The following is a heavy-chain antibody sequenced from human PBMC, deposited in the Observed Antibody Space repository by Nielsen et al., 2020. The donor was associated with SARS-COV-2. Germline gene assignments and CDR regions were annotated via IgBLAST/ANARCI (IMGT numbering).Heavy chain of an antibody. V-gene: IGHV4-30-4*01. D-gene: IGHD3-3*01. CDR3: ARERVGGITIFGVVTRYGMDV. J-gene: IGHJ6*02. Sequence: SETLSLTCSVSGASIVPYFWTWIRQPPGKGLEWIGYPYYSGSTYYNPSLKSRVTISVDTSKNQFSLKLSSVTAADTALYYCARERVGGITIFGVVTRYGMDVWGQGTTVTVSS. CDR2: PYYSGST. CDR1: GASIVPYF.